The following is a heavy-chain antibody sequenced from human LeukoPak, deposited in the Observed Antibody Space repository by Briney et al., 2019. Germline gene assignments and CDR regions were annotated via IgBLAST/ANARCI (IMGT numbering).Heavy chain of an antibody. J-gene: IGHJ3*02. CDR2: IYYSGST. CDR1: GGSISSYY. CDR3: ARRGLPQGFDI. V-gene: IGHV4-59*01. D-gene: IGHD4-11*01. Sequence: SETLSLTCTVSGGSISSYYWSWIRQPPGKGLEWIGYIYYSGSTNYNPSLKSRVTISVDTSKNQFSLKLSSVTAADTAVYYCARRGLPQGFDIRGQGTMVTVSS.